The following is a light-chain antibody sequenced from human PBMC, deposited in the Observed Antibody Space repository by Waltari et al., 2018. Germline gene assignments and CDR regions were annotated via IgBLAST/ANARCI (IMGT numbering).Light chain of an antibody. CDR1: GSNIGAGYD. CDR2: GVT. V-gene: IGLV1-40*01. J-gene: IGLJ3*02. CDR3: QSYDTTLSVV. Sequence: HSVLTQPPSVSGAPGQRVTISCSGSGSNIGAGYDVHWYRQLPRKAPTPLISGVTTRAPGVSDQFSGSQFDASAPLASAGLQADDGADYYCQSYDTTLSVVFGGGTKLTVL.